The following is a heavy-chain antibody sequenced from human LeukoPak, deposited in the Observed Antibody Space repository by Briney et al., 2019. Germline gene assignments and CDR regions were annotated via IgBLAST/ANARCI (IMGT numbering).Heavy chain of an antibody. CDR2: ISGSGGCT. V-gene: IGHV3-23*01. CDR1: GFTFSSYA. J-gene: IGHJ6*02. Sequence: GGSLRLSCAASGFTFSSYAMSWVRQAPGKGLEWVSAISGSGGCTYYADSVKGRFTISRDNSKNTLYLQMNSLRAEDTAVYYCAKGDSGSYYRIYYYYGMDVWGQGTTVTVSS. D-gene: IGHD1-26*01. CDR3: AKGDSGSYYRIYYYYGMDV.